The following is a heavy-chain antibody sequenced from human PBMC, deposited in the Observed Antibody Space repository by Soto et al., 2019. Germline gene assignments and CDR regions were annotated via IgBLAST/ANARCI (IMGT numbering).Heavy chain of an antibody. V-gene: IGHV3-74*01. J-gene: IGHJ4*02. CDR2: INSDGTTT. CDR3: ARDISYSASH. D-gene: IGHD1-26*01. CDR1: GFTFSNSW. Sequence: QSGGSLRLSCTTSGFTFSNSWMHWVRQAPGKGLVWVSYINSDGTTTTYADSVRGRFTISRDNAKNTVYLQMNSLRAEDTAVYYCARDISYSASHWGQGTLVTVSS.